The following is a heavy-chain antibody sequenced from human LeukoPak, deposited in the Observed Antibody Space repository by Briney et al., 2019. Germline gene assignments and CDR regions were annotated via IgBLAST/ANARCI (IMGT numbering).Heavy chain of an antibody. J-gene: IGHJ5*02. Sequence: SETLSLTCTVSGGSISSSSYYWGWIRQPPGKGLEWIGSIYYSGSTYYNPSLKSRVTISVDTSKNQFSLELSSVTAADTAVYYCARRVVTIFQNWFDPWGQGTLVTVSS. CDR2: IYYSGST. CDR1: GGSISSSSYY. V-gene: IGHV4-39*01. CDR3: ARRVVTIFQNWFDP. D-gene: IGHD3-9*01.